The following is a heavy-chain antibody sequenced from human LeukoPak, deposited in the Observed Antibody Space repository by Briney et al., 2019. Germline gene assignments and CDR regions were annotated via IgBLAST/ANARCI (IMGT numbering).Heavy chain of an antibody. J-gene: IGHJ4*02. Sequence: GGSLRLSCAASGFTFSSYAMGWVRQAPGKGLEWVSAISGSGGSTYYADSVKGRFTISRDNSKNTLYLQMNSLRAEDTAVYYCAAGYSSGWYVRYFDYWGQGTLVTVSS. CDR1: GFTFSSYA. CDR2: ISGSGGST. D-gene: IGHD6-19*01. CDR3: AAGYSSGWYVRYFDY. V-gene: IGHV3-23*01.